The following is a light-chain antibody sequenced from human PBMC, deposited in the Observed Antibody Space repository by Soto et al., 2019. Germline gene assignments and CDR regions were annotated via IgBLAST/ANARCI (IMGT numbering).Light chain of an antibody. CDR3: QHYSSSSPT. V-gene: IGKV1-5*01. CDR2: DAS. CDR1: QTISIY. J-gene: IGKJ1*01. Sequence: DIQMTQSPSTLSASIGDRVTITCRASQTISIYLAWCQQRPGVAPKLLIYDASTLESGVPARFSGSGSGTEFTLTLSSLQPDDFATYYCQHYSSSSPTFGQGTKVEIQ.